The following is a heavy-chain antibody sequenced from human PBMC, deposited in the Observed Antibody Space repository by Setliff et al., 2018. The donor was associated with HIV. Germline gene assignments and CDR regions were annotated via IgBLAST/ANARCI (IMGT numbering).Heavy chain of an antibody. CDR2: ISPSGAST. J-gene: IGHJ4*02. Sequence: ASVKVSCKASGDTFTSYYMHWVRRAPGQGLEWMGMISPSGASTKYAQRLQGRVTLTRDTSSSTVYVELSSLRSDDTAVYYCAREAEQGERSRSWYFDYWGQGTLVTVSS. D-gene: IGHD6-6*01. CDR3: AREAEQGERSRSWYFDY. V-gene: IGHV1-46*01. CDR1: GDTFTSYY.